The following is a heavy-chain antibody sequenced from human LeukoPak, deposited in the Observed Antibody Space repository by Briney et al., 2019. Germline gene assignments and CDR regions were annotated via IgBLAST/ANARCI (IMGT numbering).Heavy chain of an antibody. J-gene: IGHJ4*02. D-gene: IGHD1-26*01. CDR2: IKSKTDGGTT. CDR3: TTRLSGSYYFFDY. CDR1: GFTFSSYA. V-gene: IGHV3-15*01. Sequence: GGSLRLSCAASGFTFSSYAMSWVRQAPGKGLEWVGRIKSKTDGGTTDYAAPVKGRFTISRDDSKNTLYLQMNSLKTEDTAVYYCTTRLSGSYYFFDYWGQGTLVTVSS.